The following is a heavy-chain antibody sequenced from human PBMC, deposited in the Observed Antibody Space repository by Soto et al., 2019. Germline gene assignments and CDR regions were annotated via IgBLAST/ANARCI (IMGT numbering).Heavy chain of an antibody. J-gene: IGHJ4*02. V-gene: IGHV4-59*01. Sequence: QVQLQESGPGLVKPSETLSLTCTVSGGSISSYNWSWIRQPPGKGLEWIGYIYYSGSTNYNPSLKSRVTISVDTSKKQFSLKLSSVTAADTAVYYCAREGEQLVLDYWGQGTLVTVSS. CDR2: IYYSGST. CDR3: AREGEQLVLDY. D-gene: IGHD6-13*01. CDR1: GGSISSYN.